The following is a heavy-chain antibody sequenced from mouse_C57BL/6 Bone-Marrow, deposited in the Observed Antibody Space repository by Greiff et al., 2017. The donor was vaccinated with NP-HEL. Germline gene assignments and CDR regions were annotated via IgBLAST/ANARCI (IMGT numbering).Heavy chain of an antibody. V-gene: IGHV5-4*01. CDR3: ARDRRGDTSYFDY. CDR2: ISDGGSYT. J-gene: IGHJ2*01. Sequence: DVMLVESGGGLVKPGGSLKLSCAASGFTFSSYAMSWVRQTPEKRLEWVATISDGGSYTYYPDNVKGRFTISRDNAKNNLYLHMSHLKSEDTAMYYCARDRRGDTSYFDYWGQGTTLTVSS. CDR1: GFTFSSYA.